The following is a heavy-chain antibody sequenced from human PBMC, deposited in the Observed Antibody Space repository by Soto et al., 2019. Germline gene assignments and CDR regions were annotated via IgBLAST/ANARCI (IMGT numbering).Heavy chain of an antibody. Sequence: GGSLRLSCAASGFTFSSYAMHWVRQAPGKGLEWVAVISYDGSNKYYADSVKGRFTISRDNSKNTLYLQMNSLRAEDTAVYYCAASYDSSGYGGYWGQGTLVTVSS. CDR3: AASYDSSGYGGY. J-gene: IGHJ4*02. CDR2: ISYDGSNK. CDR1: GFTFSSYA. D-gene: IGHD3-22*01. V-gene: IGHV3-30-3*01.